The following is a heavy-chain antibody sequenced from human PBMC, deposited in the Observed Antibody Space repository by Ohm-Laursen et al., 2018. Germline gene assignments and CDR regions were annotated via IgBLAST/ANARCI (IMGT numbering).Heavy chain of an antibody. Sequence: SVKVSCKASGYTFTGYYMHWVRQAPGQGLEWMGWINPNSGGTNYAQKFQGRVTMTRDTSTSTVYMELTSLRSEDTAVYYCARDKVYGDLSWSKYRPYYFDSWGQGTLVTVSS. CDR2: INPNSGGT. J-gene: IGHJ4*02. CDR1: GYTFTGYY. V-gene: IGHV1-2*02. CDR3: ARDKVYGDLSWSKYRPYYFDS. D-gene: IGHD4-17*01.